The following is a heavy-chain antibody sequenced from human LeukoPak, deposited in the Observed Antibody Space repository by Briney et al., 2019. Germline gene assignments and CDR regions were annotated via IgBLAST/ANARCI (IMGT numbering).Heavy chain of an antibody. CDR3: ARDAYGATFDAFDI. J-gene: IGHJ3*02. V-gene: IGHV3-48*03. Sequence: PGGSLRLSCAASGFTFNTYEMNWVRQAPGKGLEWLSYIPGSGGSNYYADSVKGRFTISRDNAKNSLYLQMNSLRVEDTAVYYCARDAYGATFDAFDIWGRGTTVTVSS. CDR1: GFTFNTYE. D-gene: IGHD4-17*01. CDR2: IPGSGGSN.